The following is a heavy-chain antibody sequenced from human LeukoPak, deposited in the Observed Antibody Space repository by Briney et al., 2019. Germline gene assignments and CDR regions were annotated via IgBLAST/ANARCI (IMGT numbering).Heavy chain of an antibody. CDR1: GYTFTGHY. CDR3: GRDFGTTMVAIDF. CDR2: INPNNGVT. D-gene: IGHD3-10*01. J-gene: IGHJ4*02. Sequence: ASVKVSCKTSGYTFTGHYLHWLRQAPGQGLEWMGWINPNNGVTVYAQKFQGRVTMTRDTSISAAYMELGSLNSDDTALFYCGRDFGTTMVAIDFWGQGTLVTVSS. V-gene: IGHV1-2*02.